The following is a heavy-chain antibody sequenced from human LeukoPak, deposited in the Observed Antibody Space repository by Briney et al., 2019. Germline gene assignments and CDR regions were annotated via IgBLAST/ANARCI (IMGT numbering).Heavy chain of an antibody. J-gene: IGHJ4*02. CDR2: MRTSGGSE. V-gene: IGHV3-23*01. CDR3: AKAFRKDGDFHLFDY. CDR1: GFTFNRCA. Sequence: GGSLRLSCAAFGFTFNRCAMTWVRQAPGKGLEWVSTMRTSGGSEYYADSVKGRFAISRDNSKNTLYLQMNSLRAEDTAVYYCAKAFRKDGDFHLFDYWGQGTLVTVSS. D-gene: IGHD4-17*01.